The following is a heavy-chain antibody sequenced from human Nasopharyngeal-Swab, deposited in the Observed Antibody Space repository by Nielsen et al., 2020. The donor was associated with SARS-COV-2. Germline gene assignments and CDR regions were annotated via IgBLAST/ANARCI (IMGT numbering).Heavy chain of an antibody. V-gene: IGHV6-1*01. CDR2: TYYRSKWYN. Sequence: WIRQSPSRGLEWLGRTYYRSKWYNDYAVSVKSRITINPDTSKNQFSLQLNSVTPEDTAVYYCARDVTIFGVVIFYGMDVLGQGTTVTVSS. D-gene: IGHD3-3*01. J-gene: IGHJ6*02. CDR3: ARDVTIFGVVIFYGMDV.